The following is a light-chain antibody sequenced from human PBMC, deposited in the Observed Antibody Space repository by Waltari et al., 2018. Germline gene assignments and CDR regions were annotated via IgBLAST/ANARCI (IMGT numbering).Light chain of an antibody. V-gene: IGKV3-20*01. CDR2: GAS. J-gene: IGKJ1*01. CDR3: QHYVRLPVT. Sequence: EIVLTQSPGTLSLSPGARATLSCRASQSVSRTFAWYQQKPGQAPRLLIYGASTRATGIPDRFSGSGSGTDFSLTISRLEPEDFAVYYCQHYVRLPVTFGQGTKVEIK. CDR1: QSVSRTF.